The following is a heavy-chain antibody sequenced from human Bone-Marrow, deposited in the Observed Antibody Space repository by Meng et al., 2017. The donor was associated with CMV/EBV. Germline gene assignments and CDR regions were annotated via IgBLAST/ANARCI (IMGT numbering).Heavy chain of an antibody. Sequence: GESLKISCAASGFTFSDYYMNWVRQAPGKGLEWVSSISSSGSTIYYADSVKGRFTISRDNAKNSLYLQMNSLRAEDTAVYYCAREKWELLMEWGFDYWGQGTLVTVSS. D-gene: IGHD1-26*01. V-gene: IGHV3-11*04. CDR3: AREKWELLMEWGFDY. CDR2: ISSSGSTI. J-gene: IGHJ4*02. CDR1: GFTFSDYY.